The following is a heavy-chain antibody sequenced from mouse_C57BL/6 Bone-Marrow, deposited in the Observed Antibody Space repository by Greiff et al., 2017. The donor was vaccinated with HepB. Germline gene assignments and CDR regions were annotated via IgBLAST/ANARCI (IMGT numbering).Heavy chain of an antibody. Sequence: VHVKQSGAELVRPGASVKLSCTASGFNIKDDYMHWVKQRPEQGLEWIGWIDPENGDTEYASKFQGKATITADTSSNTAYLQLSSLTSEDTAVYYCTRWLSDYWGQGTTLTVSS. CDR1: GFNIKDDY. D-gene: IGHD1-1*02. V-gene: IGHV14-4*01. CDR2: IDPENGDT. CDR3: TRWLSDY. J-gene: IGHJ2*01.